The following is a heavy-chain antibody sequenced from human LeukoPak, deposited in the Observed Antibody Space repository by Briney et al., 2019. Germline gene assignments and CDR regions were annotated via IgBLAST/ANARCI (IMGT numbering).Heavy chain of an antibody. J-gene: IGHJ4*02. CDR1: GFTFSGSA. CDR3: AKEADFWSGYFDY. V-gene: IGHV3-43*01. CDR2: ISWDGGST. Sequence: GGSLRLSCAASGFTFSGSAMHWVRQASGKGLEWVSAISWDGGSTYYADSVKGRFTISRDNSKNSLYLQMNSLRTEDTALYYCAKEADFWSGYFDYWGQGTLVTVSS. D-gene: IGHD3-3*01.